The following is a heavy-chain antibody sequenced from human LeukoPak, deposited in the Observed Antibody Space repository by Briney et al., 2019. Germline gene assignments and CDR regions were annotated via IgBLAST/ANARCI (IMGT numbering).Heavy chain of an antibody. D-gene: IGHD1-14*01. CDR1: GYTFTGYY. Sequence: ASVKVSCKASGYTFTGYYMHWVRQAPGQGLEWMGWISVYNDNAIYAQKFEGRVTMTTDTSTSTGYMELRSLRFDDTAVYYCARSGPKDWALDYWGRGTLVSVSS. V-gene: IGHV1-18*04. CDR2: ISVYNDNA. CDR3: ARSGPKDWALDY. J-gene: IGHJ4*02.